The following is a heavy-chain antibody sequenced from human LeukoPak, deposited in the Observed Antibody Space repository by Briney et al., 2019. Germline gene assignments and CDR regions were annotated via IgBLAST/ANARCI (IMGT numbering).Heavy chain of an antibody. CDR1: GGSFSGYY. CDR2: INHSGST. CDR3: ARGRHSSSWREGQNWFDP. J-gene: IGHJ5*02. V-gene: IGHV4-34*01. D-gene: IGHD6-13*01. Sequence: SETLSLTCAVYGGSFSGYYWSWIRQPPGKGLEWIGEINHSGSTNYNPSLKSRVTISVDTSKNQFSLKLSSVTAADTAVYYCARGRHSSSWREGQNWFDPWGQGTLVTVYS.